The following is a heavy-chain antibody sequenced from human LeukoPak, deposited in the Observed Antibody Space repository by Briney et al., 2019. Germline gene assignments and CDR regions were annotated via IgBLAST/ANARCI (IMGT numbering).Heavy chain of an antibody. CDR2: IYYSGST. D-gene: IGHD3-10*01. CDR3: ARHAPLWFGEFNFDY. CDR1: GGSISSYY. Sequence: PSETLSLTCTVSGGSISSYYWSWIRQPPGKGLEWIGYIYYSGSTNYNPSLKSRVTISVDTSKNQFSLKPSSVTAADTAVYYCARHAPLWFGEFNFDYWGQGTLVTVSS. V-gene: IGHV4-59*08. J-gene: IGHJ4*02.